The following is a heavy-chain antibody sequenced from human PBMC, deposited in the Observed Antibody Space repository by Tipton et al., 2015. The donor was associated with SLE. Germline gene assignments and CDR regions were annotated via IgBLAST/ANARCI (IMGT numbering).Heavy chain of an antibody. CDR2: INHSGST. Sequence: TLSLTCAVYGGSFSGYYWSWIRQPPGKGLEWIGEINHSGSTNYNPSLKSRVTISPDTSKNQFSLRLSPVTAADTAVYYCARVRYYGSGSHDYFESWGQGTLVAVSS. CDR3: ARVRYYGSGSHDYFES. V-gene: IGHV4-34*01. J-gene: IGHJ4*02. D-gene: IGHD3-10*01. CDR1: GGSFSGYY.